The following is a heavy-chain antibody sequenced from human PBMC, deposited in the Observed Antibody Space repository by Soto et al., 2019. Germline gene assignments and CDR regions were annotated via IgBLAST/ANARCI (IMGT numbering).Heavy chain of an antibody. CDR1: GYTFTSYA. J-gene: IGHJ6*03. Sequence: ASVKVSCKASGYTFTSYAMHWVRQAPGQRLEWMGWINAGNGNTKYSQKFQGRVTITRDTSASTAYMELSSLRSEDTAVYYCARDQGAEVYYCMDVWGKGTTVTVSS. D-gene: IGHD1-26*01. CDR2: INAGNGNT. V-gene: IGHV1-3*01. CDR3: ARDQGAEVYYCMDV.